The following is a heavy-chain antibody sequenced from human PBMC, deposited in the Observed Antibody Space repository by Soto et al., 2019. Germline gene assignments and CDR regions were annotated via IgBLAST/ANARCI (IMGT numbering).Heavy chain of an antibody. CDR3: AMDLNGGSSRFDY. J-gene: IGHJ4*02. Sequence: QVQLVESGGGVVQPGRSLRLSCVASGFTFSNNGIHWVRQAPGKGLEWVAVISSDGSKKYYADSVKGRFTISRDNSKNTLYLQMNSLRAEETAVYYCAMDLNGGSSRFDYWGQGTLVTVSS. CDR1: GFTFSNNG. CDR2: ISSDGSKK. D-gene: IGHD2-15*01. V-gene: IGHV3-30*03.